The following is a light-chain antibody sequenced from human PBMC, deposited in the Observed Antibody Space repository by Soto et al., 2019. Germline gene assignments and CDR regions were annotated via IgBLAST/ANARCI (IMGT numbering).Light chain of an antibody. J-gene: IGKJ2*01. Sequence: DIQMTQSPSSLSASIGDTVTITCRASQTLNSYLNWYQQKPGEALKLLIYSASTLQNGIPPRLGGSGCGTRFTLTISSLQPEDVAVYYGQQSYSTPIYTCGQGT. CDR2: SAS. CDR1: QTLNSY. V-gene: IGKV1-39*01. CDR3: QQSYSTPIYT.